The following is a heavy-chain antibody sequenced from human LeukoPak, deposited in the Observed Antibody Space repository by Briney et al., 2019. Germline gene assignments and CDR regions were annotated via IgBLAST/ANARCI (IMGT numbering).Heavy chain of an antibody. J-gene: IGHJ4*02. CDR2: ISSTSTST. Sequence: GGSLRLTCAASGFTFTDYYMSWIRQAPGMGLEWLSYISSTSTSTTYADSVKGRFTISRDNATNSLYLQMNSLRAEDTAVYYCARGQYSFDSWGQGTLVTVSS. CDR1: GFTFTDYY. CDR3: ARGQYSFDS. V-gene: IGHV3-11*06. D-gene: IGHD6-19*01.